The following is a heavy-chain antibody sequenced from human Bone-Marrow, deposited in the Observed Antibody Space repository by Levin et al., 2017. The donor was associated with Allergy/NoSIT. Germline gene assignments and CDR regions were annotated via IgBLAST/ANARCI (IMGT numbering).Heavy chain of an antibody. CDR1: GFTISSYW. D-gene: IGHD1-1*01. J-gene: IGHJ4*02. CDR3: AGQYIRY. CDR2: INADGSAK. V-gene: IGHV3-7*01. Sequence: GGSLRLSCTASGFTISSYWMTWARQAPGKGLECVARINADGSAKDYVDSVKGRFTISRDNVKNSLSLQMNSLRVEDTAVYYCAGQYIRYWGQGTLVTVSS.